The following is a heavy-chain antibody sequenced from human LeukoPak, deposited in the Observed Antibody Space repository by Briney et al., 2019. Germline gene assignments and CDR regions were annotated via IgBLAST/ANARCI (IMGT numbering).Heavy chain of an antibody. CDR3: ARGGFYRGGDCYVDY. V-gene: IGHV4-34*01. J-gene: IGHJ4*02. CDR1: DGSFSGYY. D-gene: IGHD2-21*02. CDR2: INHSGST. Sequence: PSETLSLTCAVYDGSFSGYYWTWIRQPPGKGLEWIGEINHSGSTNYNPSLKSRVTISVDTSKNQFSLRLSSVTAADTAVYYCARGGFYRGGDCYVDYWGQGTLVTVSS.